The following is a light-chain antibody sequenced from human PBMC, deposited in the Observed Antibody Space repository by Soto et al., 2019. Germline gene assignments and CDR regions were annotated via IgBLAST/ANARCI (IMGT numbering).Light chain of an antibody. CDR2: DVN. CDR3: SSYKSSSTLPYV. V-gene: IGLV2-14*01. J-gene: IGLJ1*01. CDR1: SSDVGGYNL. Sequence: QSALTQPASVSGSPGQSITISCTGTSSDVGGYNLVSWYQQYPDKAPKLMIFDVNTRPSGVSKRFSGSKSGNTASLTISGRQAEDEADYYCSSYKSSSTLPYVFGTGTKVTVL.